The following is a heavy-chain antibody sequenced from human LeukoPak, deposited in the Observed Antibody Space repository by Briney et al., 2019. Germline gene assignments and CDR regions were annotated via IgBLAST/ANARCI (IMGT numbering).Heavy chain of an antibody. V-gene: IGHV3-21*01. CDR1: GFTFSSYS. CDR3: ARVRGATVTTRYFQH. D-gene: IGHD4-17*01. CDR2: ISSSSSYI. Sequence: PGGSLRLSCAASGFTFSSYSMNWVRQAPGKGLEWVSSISSSSSYIYYADSVKGRFTISRDNAKNSLYLQMNSLRAEDTAVYYCARVRGATVTTRYFQHWGQGTPVTVSS. J-gene: IGHJ1*01.